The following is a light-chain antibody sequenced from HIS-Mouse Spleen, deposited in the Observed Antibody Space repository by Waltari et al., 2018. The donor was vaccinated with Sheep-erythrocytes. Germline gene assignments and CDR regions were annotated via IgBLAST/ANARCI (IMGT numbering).Light chain of an antibody. J-gene: IGLJ2*01. CDR2: EGS. CDR1: SSDVGRYNL. Sequence: QSALTQPASVSGSPGQLITISCTGTSSDVGRYNLVSWYQQHPGKAPKLMIYEGSKRPSGVPNRFSGSKSGNTASLTISGLQAEDEADYYCCSYAGSSTYVVFGGGTKLTVL. V-gene: IGLV2-23*01. CDR3: CSYAGSSTYVV.